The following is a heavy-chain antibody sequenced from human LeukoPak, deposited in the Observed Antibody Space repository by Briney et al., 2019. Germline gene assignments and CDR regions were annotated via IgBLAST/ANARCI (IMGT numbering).Heavy chain of an antibody. V-gene: IGHV1-3*01. CDR1: GYTFTSYA. CDR3: ARVGEVYSYGPYYFDY. D-gene: IGHD5-18*01. CDR2: INAGNGNT. J-gene: IGHJ4*01. Sequence: ASVNVSCKASGYTFTSYAMHWVRQAPGQRLEWMGWINAGNGNTKYSQKFQGRVTITADESTSTAYMELSSLRSEDTAVYYCARVGEVYSYGPYYFDYWGQEPWSPSPQ.